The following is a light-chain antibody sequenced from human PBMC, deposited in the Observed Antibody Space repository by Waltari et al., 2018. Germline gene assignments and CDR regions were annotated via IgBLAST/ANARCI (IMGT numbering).Light chain of an antibody. J-gene: IGLJ3*02. CDR3: SLYMGSGIWV. Sequence: QTVVTQEPSLSVSPGGTVTLTCALSSASVSHNPHAPCYRQTPGQPPRTLLYKGNTRSSGVPDRFSGSILGNKVALTITGAQADDESDYYCSLYMGSGIWVFGGGTKLTVL. V-gene: IGLV8-61*01. CDR2: KGN. CDR1: SASVSHNPH.